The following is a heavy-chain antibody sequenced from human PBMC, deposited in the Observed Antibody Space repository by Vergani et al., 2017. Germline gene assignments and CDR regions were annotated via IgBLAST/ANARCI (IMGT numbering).Heavy chain of an antibody. CDR1: GFTFSSYA. Sequence: EVQLLESGGNLIQPGGSLRLSCGASGFTFSSYAMNWVRQAPGKGLEWVSSISSSSSYIYYADSVKGRFTISRDNAKNSLYLQMNSLRAEDTAVYYCARDFIAARTYAYWGQGTLVTVSS. CDR2: ISSSSSYI. D-gene: IGHD6-6*01. V-gene: IGHV3-21*01. J-gene: IGHJ4*02. CDR3: ARDFIAARTYAY.